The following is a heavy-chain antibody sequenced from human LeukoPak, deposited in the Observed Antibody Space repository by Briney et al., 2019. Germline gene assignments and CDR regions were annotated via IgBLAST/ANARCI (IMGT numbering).Heavy chain of an antibody. CDR1: GFTFSNYG. CDR2: ISYDGSNK. Sequence: GGSLRLSCAASGFTFSNYGMHWVRQAPGKGLEWVAVISYDGSNKYYADSVKGRFTISRDNSKNTLYLQMNSLRAEDTAVYYCAKEGSDAFDIWGQGTMVTVSS. V-gene: IGHV3-30*18. CDR3: AKEGSDAFDI. J-gene: IGHJ3*02.